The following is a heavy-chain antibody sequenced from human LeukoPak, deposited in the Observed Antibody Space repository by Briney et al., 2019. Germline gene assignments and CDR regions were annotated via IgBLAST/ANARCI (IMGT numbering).Heavy chain of an antibody. J-gene: IGHJ1*01. D-gene: IGHD6-19*01. Sequence: TGGSLRLSCAASGFTFSSYWMHWVRQAPGKGLVWVPRINSDGSSTSYADSVKGRFTISRDNAKNTLYLQMNSLRAEDTAVYYCARVPHSGWFGSAEYFQHWGQGTLVTVSS. CDR1: GFTFSSYW. CDR3: ARVPHSGWFGSAEYFQH. V-gene: IGHV3-74*01. CDR2: INSDGSST.